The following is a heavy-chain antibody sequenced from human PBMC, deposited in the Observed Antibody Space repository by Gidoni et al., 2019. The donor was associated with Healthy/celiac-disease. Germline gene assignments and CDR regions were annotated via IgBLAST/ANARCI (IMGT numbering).Heavy chain of an antibody. J-gene: IGHJ2*01. D-gene: IGHD6-13*01. CDR2: IKQDGSEK. Sequence: EVQLVESGGGLVQPGGSLRLSCAASGFTFSSYWMSWVRQAPGKGLEWVANIKQDGSEKHYVDSVKGRFTISRDNAKNSLYLQMNSLRAEDTAVYYCARSHTEQQLVRWWYFDLWGRGTLVTVSS. V-gene: IGHV3-7*03. CDR3: ARSHTEQQLVRWWYFDL. CDR1: GFTFSSYW.